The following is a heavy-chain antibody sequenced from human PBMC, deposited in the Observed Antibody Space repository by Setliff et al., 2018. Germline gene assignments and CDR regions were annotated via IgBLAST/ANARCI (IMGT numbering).Heavy chain of an antibody. D-gene: IGHD3-10*01. CDR1: GYTFSNYG. J-gene: IGHJ4*02. V-gene: IGHV1-18*01. Sequence: AASVKVSCKASGYTFSNYGVTWVRQAPGQGLEWMGWVTIYNGNTKYAQNLQGRLTLTTDISTSTAYMELGSLTTDDTAVYYCARVESMVRGKSILRHFDYWGQGIQVTVSS. CDR2: VTIYNGNT. CDR3: ARVESMVRGKSILRHFDY.